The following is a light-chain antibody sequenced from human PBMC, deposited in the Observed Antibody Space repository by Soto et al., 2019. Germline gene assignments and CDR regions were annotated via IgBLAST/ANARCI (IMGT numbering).Light chain of an antibody. CDR2: YDD. V-gene: IGLV1-36*01. J-gene: IGLJ2*01. CDR1: SSNIGNNA. Sequence: QSVLTQPPSVSEAPRQRVTISCSGSSSNIGNNAVNWYQQLPGKAPKLLIYYDDLLPSGVSDRFSGSKSGTSAFLAISGLQSEDEADYYCAAWDDSLNALVFGGGTKLTVL. CDR3: AAWDDSLNALV.